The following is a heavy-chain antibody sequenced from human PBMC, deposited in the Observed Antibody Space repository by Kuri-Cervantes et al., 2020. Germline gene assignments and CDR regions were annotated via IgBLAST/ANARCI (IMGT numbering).Heavy chain of an antibody. CDR2: IYPGDSDT. V-gene: IGHV5-51*01. J-gene: IGHJ5*02. CDR3: ARLAVPAAMGGWFDP. Sequence: GGSLRLSCKGSGYSFTSYWIGWVCQMPGKGLEWMGIIYPGDSDTRYSPSFQGQVTISADKSISTAYLQWSSLKASDTAMYYCARLAVPAAMGGWFDPWGQGTLVTVSS. D-gene: IGHD2-2*01. CDR1: GYSFTSYW.